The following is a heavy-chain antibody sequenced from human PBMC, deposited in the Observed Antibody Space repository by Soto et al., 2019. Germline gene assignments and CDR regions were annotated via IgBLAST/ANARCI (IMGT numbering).Heavy chain of an antibody. Sequence: SETLSLTCTVSGGSISSYYWSWIRQPPGKGLEWIGYIFYSGRSGSTNYNPSLKSRVIISVDTSKNQFSLKLTSVTAVDTAVYYCAKTALGWFDPWGQGTLVTVSS. D-gene: IGHD2-21*02. V-gene: IGHV4-59*01. J-gene: IGHJ5*02. CDR3: AKTALGWFDP. CDR2: IFYSGRSGST. CDR1: GGSISSYY.